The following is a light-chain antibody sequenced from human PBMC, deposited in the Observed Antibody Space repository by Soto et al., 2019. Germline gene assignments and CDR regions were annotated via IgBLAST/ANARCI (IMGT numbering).Light chain of an antibody. J-gene: IGKJ1*01. CDR2: HAS. V-gene: IGKV1-5*01. CDR1: QSISNW. CDR3: QLYNNWPMT. Sequence: DIQMTQSPSTLPASVGDRVTITCRASQSISNWLAWYQQKPGTAPKVLIYHASNLQSGVPSRFSGSGSGTEFTLTISSLQPEDFAVYYCQLYNNWPMTFGQGTKVDIK.